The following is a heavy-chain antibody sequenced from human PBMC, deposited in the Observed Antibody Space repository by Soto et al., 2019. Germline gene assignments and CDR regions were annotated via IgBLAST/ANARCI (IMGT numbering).Heavy chain of an antibody. Sequence: ASETLSLTCIVSGGSINSDYWSWFRQPPGKRLEWIGYITHGGSTKYNPSLETRITLSIDTSRHQFSLHLSFVTAADTAVYYCATXPPRIVVMTTEIPSWGQGTLVTVSS. CDR1: GGSINSDY. CDR2: ITHGGST. CDR3: ATXPPRIVVMTTEIPS. D-gene: IGHD2-21*02. J-gene: IGHJ5*02. V-gene: IGHV4-59*01.